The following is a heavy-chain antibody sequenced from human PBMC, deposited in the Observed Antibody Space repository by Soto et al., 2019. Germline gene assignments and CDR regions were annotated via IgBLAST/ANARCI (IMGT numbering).Heavy chain of an antibody. J-gene: IGHJ6*02. CDR1: GFTFSSYA. D-gene: IGHD3-16*01. CDR2: INDNGGAT. Sequence: EVQLLESGGGLVQPGGSLRLSCAGFGFTFSSYAMSWVRQVPGKGLEWVASINDNGGATHYADSVKGRFTSSRDNYKGLLQMNSLRAEDTAIYYCAEDPLSPHRDGGYYNMGGWGQGTTVTVSS. CDR3: AEDPLSPHRDGGYYNMGG. V-gene: IGHV3-23*01.